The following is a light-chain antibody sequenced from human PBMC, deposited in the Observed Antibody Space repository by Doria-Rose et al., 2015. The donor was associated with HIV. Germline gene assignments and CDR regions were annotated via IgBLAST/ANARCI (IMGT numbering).Light chain of an antibody. V-gene: IGKV3-20*01. CDR1: QSFSSTY. CDR3: HQYGTSWT. J-gene: IGKJ1*01. Sequence: TQSPGTLSLSPGERATLSCRASQSFSSTYLAWYQQKPGQAPSLLIYDASTRATGIPDSFSASGSGPDFTLTINRLEPEDFALDYCHQYGTSWTFGQGTKVEI. CDR2: DAS.